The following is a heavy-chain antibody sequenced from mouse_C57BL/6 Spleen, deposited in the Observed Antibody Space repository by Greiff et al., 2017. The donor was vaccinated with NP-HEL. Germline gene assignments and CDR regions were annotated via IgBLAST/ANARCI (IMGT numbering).Heavy chain of an antibody. CDR3: ARDYYGSSPYFDY. CDR2: ISYDGSN. D-gene: IGHD1-1*01. J-gene: IGHJ2*01. CDR1: GYSITRGYY. V-gene: IGHV3-6*01. Sequence: ESGPGLVKPSQSLSLTCSVTGYSITRGYYWNWIRQFPGNKLEWMGYISYDGSNNYNPSLKNRISITRDTSKNQFFLKLNSVTTEDTATYYCARDYYGSSPYFDYWGQGTTLTVSS.